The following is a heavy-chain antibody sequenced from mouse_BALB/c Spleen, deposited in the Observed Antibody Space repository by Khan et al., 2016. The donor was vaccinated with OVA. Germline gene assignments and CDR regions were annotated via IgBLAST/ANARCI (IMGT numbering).Heavy chain of an antibody. Sequence: VQLKQSGPGLVAPSQSLSITCTISGFSLTNYGVHWVRQPPGKGLEWLVVIWNDGSTTYNSALKSRLTISKDNSKSPVFLKMNSLQNDDTAMYFCARQPYYHYNIMDYWGQGTSVTVSS. V-gene: IGHV2-6-1*01. CDR2: IWNDGST. D-gene: IGHD2-10*01. CDR3: ARQPYYHYNIMDY. CDR1: GFSLTNYG. J-gene: IGHJ4*01.